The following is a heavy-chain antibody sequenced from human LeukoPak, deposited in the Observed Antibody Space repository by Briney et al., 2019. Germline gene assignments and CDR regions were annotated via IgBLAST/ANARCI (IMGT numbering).Heavy chain of an antibody. CDR1: GGSISSGGYY. J-gene: IGHJ4*02. D-gene: IGHD3-10*01. CDR3: ARHPPSRTGVDY. V-gene: IGHV4-30-2*01. CDR2: TYHSGST. Sequence: SQTLSLTCTVSGGSISSGGYYWSWIRQPPGKGLEWIGYTYHSGSTYYNPSLKSRVTISVDRSKNQFSLKLSSVTAADTAVYYCARHPPSRTGVDYWGQGTLVTVSS.